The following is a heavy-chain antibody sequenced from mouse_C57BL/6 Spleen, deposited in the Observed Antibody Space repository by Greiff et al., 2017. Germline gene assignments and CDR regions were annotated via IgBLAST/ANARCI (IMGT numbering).Heavy chain of an antibody. D-gene: IGHD2-4*01. CDR3: ASPYDYDGAWFAY. J-gene: IGHJ3*01. CDR2: IYPRSGNT. V-gene: IGHV1-81*01. CDR1: GYTFTSYG. Sequence: QVQLQQSGAELARPGASVKLSCKASGYTFTSYGISWVKQRTGQGLEWIGEIYPRSGNTYYNEKFKGKATLTVDKSSSTAYMELRSLTSEDSAVYFCASPYDYDGAWFAYWGQGTLVTVSA.